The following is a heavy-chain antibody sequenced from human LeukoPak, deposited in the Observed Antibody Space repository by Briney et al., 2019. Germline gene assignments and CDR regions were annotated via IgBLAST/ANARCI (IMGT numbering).Heavy chain of an antibody. D-gene: IGHD3-10*01. Sequence: SETLSLTCGVLGGSFSGYYWTWIRQPPGKGLEWIGEISHSGSSNYNPFLGSRFTISVDTSKKQFFLKLSSVTAADTAVYYCASSPETTWYGESTYFYYGLDVWGQGTTVTVSS. V-gene: IGHV4-34*01. CDR1: GGSFSGYY. CDR3: ASSPETTWYGESTYFYYGLDV. J-gene: IGHJ6*02. CDR2: ISHSGSS.